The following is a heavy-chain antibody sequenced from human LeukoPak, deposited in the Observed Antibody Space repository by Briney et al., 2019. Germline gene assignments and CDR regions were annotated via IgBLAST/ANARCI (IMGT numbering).Heavy chain of an antibody. Sequence: GASVKVSCKASGYTFTGYYMHWVRQAPGQGLEWMGWINPNSGGTNYAQKFQGRVTMTRDTSISTAYMELSRLRSDDTAVYYCARAPDRYSGSQVDYWGQGTLVTVSS. CDR3: ARAPDRYSGSQVDY. CDR1: GYTFTGYY. D-gene: IGHD1-26*01. J-gene: IGHJ4*02. CDR2: INPNSGGT. V-gene: IGHV1-2*02.